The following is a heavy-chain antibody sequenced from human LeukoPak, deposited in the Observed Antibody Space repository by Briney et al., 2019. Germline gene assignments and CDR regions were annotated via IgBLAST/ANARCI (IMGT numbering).Heavy chain of an antibody. J-gene: IGHJ4*02. CDR1: GFTFSSYA. D-gene: IGHD3-10*01. Sequence: SGRSLRLSCAASGFTFSSYAMHWVRQAPGKGLEWVAVISYDGSNKYYADSVKGRFTISRDNSKNTLYLQMNSLRAEDTAVYYCARDGPLFGSLDYWGQGTLVTVSS. CDR3: ARDGPLFGSLDY. CDR2: ISYDGSNK. V-gene: IGHV3-30-3*01.